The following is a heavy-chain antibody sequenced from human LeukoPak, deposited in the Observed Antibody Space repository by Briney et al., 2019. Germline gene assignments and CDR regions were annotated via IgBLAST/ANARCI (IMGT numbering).Heavy chain of an antibody. D-gene: IGHD2-2*01. Sequence: KSGESLKISCKGSGYSFTSYWIGWVRQMPGKGLEWMGIIYPGDSDTRYSPSFQGQVTISADNSIRTAYLQWSSLKASDTAMYYCAKHGEYWSSTSCLNTWFAPWGEGPLATV. CDR1: GYSFTSYW. J-gene: IGHJ5*02. CDR3: AKHGEYWSSTSCLNTWFAP. CDR2: IYPGDSDT. V-gene: IGHV5-51*01.